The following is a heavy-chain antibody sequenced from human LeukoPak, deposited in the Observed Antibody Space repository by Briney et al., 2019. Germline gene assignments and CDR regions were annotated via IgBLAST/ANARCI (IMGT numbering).Heavy chain of an antibody. CDR3: ARDPSQGDS. J-gene: IGHJ4*02. CDR2: ISFDANTK. Sequence: GRSLRPFCAASGFTFSTHCMHWVRHPPGDGREWVAVISFDANTKYYADSVKGRFTISRDNSKNTVYLQMNSLRPEDTAVYYCARDPSQGDSWGQGTLVTVSS. V-gene: IGHV3-30-3*01. CDR1: GFTFSTHC.